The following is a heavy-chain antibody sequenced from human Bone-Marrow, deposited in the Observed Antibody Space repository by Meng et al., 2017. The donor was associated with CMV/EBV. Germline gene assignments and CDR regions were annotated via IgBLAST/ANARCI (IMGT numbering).Heavy chain of an antibody. CDR3: ARGWGGDQEAIDY. CDR1: GGAFSSYA. J-gene: IGHJ4*02. V-gene: IGHV1-69*01. D-gene: IGHD4-17*01. Sequence: KASGGAFSSYAISWVRQAPGQGLEWMGVIIPIFGTRNYAQKFQGRVTITADESTTTAYMDLSSLRSEDTAVYYCARGWGGDQEAIDYWGQGTLVTVS. CDR2: IIPIFGTR.